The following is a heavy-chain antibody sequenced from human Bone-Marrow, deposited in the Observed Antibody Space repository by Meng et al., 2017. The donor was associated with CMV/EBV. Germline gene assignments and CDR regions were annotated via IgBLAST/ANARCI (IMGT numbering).Heavy chain of an antibody. J-gene: IGHJ4*02. Sequence: GGSLRLSCAASGLNFDDYAMHWARQAPGKGLVWVSRINTDGSSATYADSVKGRFTISRDNVKNTLYLQMNSLRADDTAVYYCARSKVTHDYWGQGTLVTVSS. CDR2: INTDGSSA. D-gene: IGHD4-11*01. V-gene: IGHV3-74*01. CDR1: GLNFDDYA. CDR3: ARSKVTHDY.